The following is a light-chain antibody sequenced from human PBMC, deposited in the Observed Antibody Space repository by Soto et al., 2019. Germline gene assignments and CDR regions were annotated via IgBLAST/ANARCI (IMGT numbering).Light chain of an antibody. Sequence: DIVLTQSPGTLSLSPGERATLSCRASQSVSRNYLAWYQQKPGQAPRLLIYGTSSRATGLPDRFGGSGSGTDFTLTISRLEPEDFAEYYCQQYGSSLITFGQGTRLEIK. J-gene: IGKJ5*01. CDR1: QSVSRNY. CDR2: GTS. V-gene: IGKV3-20*01. CDR3: QQYGSSLIT.